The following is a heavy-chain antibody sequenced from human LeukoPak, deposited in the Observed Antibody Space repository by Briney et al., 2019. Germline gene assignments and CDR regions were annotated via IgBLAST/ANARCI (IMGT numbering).Heavy chain of an antibody. Sequence: PSETLSLTCAVSGYSISSGYYWGWIRPPPGKGLEWIGSIYHSGSTYYNPSLKSRVTISVDTSKNKFSLKLSSVTAADTAVYYCARGRYDYVWGSYRHSGFDYWGQGTLVTVSS. CDR1: GYSISSGYY. J-gene: IGHJ4*02. CDR3: ARGRYDYVWGSYRHSGFDY. CDR2: IYHSGST. V-gene: IGHV4-38-2*01. D-gene: IGHD3-16*02.